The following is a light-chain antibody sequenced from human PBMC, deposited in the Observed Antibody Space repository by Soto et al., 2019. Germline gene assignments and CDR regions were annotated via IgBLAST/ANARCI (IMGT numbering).Light chain of an antibody. Sequence: QSVLTQLPSVSAAPRQKVTISCSGSSSNIGNNYVSWYQQLPGTAPKLLIYDNDKRPSGIPDRFSGSKSGTSAILDITGLQTGDEADYYCATWDSTLSAVVFGGGTKLTVL. J-gene: IGLJ2*01. V-gene: IGLV1-51*01. CDR3: ATWDSTLSAVV. CDR2: DND. CDR1: SSNIGNNY.